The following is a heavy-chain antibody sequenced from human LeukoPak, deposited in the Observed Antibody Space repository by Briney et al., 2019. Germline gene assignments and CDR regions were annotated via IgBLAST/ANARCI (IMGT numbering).Heavy chain of an antibody. CDR3: ARVWGYTYGYFDY. Sequence: SETLSLTCGVSDYSISSDYYWGWIRQPPGKGLKWIGSIYHSGTAYYNPSLNSRVTISVDTSKNQFSLKLNSVTAADTAVYYCARVWGYTYGYFDYWGQGTLVTVSS. J-gene: IGHJ4*02. CDR2: IYHSGTA. V-gene: IGHV4-38-2*01. D-gene: IGHD5-18*01. CDR1: DYSISSDYY.